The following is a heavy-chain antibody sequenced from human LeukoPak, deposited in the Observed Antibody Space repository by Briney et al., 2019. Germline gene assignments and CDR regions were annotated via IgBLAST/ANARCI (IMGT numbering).Heavy chain of an antibody. J-gene: IGHJ4*02. D-gene: IGHD2-15*01. CDR3: ARVGIRAFDY. CDR1: GFTFSSHS. CDR2: ISSSSSTI. Sequence: PGGSLRLSCAASGFTFSSHSMNWVRQAPGKGLEWVSYISSSSSTIYYADSVKGRFTISRDNAKDSLYLQMNSLRAEDTAVYYCARVGIRAFDYWGQGTLVTVSS. V-gene: IGHV3-48*01.